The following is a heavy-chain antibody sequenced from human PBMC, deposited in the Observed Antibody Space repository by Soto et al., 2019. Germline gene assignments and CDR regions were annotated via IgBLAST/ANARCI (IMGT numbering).Heavy chain of an antibody. V-gene: IGHV3-23*01. D-gene: IGHD2-2*01. J-gene: IGHJ6*02. CDR3: AKGAGRVCSSTSCPVVSPRYYYYGMDV. CDR2: ISGSGGST. Sequence: GGSLRLSCAASGFTFSSYAMSWVRQAPGKGLEWVSAISGSGGSTYYADSVKGRFTISRDNSKNTLYLQMNSLRAEDTAVYYCAKGAGRVCSSTSCPVVSPRYYYYGMDVWGQGTTVTVSS. CDR1: GFTFSSYA.